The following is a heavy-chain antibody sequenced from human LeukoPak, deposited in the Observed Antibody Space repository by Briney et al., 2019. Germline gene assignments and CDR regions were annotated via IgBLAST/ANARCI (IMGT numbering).Heavy chain of an antibody. CDR1: GFTFSDAW. J-gene: IGHJ4*02. CDR3: AAGTGKTDFDY. Sequence: GGSLRLSCVASGFTFSDAWMNWVRQAPGKGLEWVGRIKSKSDDETTDYAAPVKGRFTIARDDSETTVSPQMNSLRTEDTAVYYCAAGTGKTDFDYWGQGTLVTVSS. CDR2: IKSKSDDETT. V-gene: IGHV3-15*01. D-gene: IGHD1/OR15-1a*01.